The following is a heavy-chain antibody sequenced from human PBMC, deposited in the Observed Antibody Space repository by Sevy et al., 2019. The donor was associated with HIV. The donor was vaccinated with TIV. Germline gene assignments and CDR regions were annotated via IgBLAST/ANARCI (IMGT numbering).Heavy chain of an antibody. J-gene: IGHJ4*03. CDR2: VSTSGST. V-gene: IGHV4-4*08. Sequence: SETLSLTCTVSGDSINTYYWSWIRQPPGKGLEWIGYVSTSGSTNYNPSLKSRGTISLDTSRNQVSRKVTSVTAADAAVYYCARLRWDLVVVPGSTPGCYFDQWGHGTLVTVSS. CDR3: ARLRWDLVVVPGSTPGCYFDQ. CDR1: GDSINTYY. D-gene: IGHD2-2*01.